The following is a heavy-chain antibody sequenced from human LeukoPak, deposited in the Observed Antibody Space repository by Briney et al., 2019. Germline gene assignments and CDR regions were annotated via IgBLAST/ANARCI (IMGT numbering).Heavy chain of an antibody. J-gene: IGHJ5*02. V-gene: IGHV3-23*01. D-gene: IGHD3-10*01. Sequence: GGSLRLSCAASGFTFSSYAMHWVRQAPGKGLEWVPGISGSGDRTYYADAVKGRFTISRDNSKNTVYLQMDSLRAEDTAVYYCANSRGHGSGNLWGQGTLVTVSS. CDR2: ISGSGDRT. CDR3: ANSRGHGSGNL. CDR1: GFTFSSYA.